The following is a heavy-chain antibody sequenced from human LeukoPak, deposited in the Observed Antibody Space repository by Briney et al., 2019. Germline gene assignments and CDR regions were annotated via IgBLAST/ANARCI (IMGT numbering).Heavy chain of an antibody. D-gene: IGHD3-22*01. Sequence: GGSLRLSCTASGFTFSSYWMSWVRQAPGKGRECVANIKQDGSAKYYVDCVKDRFTISRDNAKNSLYLQMNSLRAEDTAVYYCAQEHVDSSGYYYVPNWFDPWGEGTLVIVSS. V-gene: IGHV3-7*01. CDR2: IKQDGSAK. CDR3: AQEHVDSSGYYYVPNWFDP. J-gene: IGHJ5*02. CDR1: GFTFSSYW.